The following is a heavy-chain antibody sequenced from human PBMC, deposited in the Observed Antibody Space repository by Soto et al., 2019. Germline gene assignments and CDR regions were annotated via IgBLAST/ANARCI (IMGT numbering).Heavy chain of an antibody. J-gene: IGHJ6*02. CDR2: ISGSGGST. V-gene: IGHV3-23*01. Sequence: GGSLRLSCAASGFTFSSYAMSWVRQAPGKGLEWVSAISGSGGSTYYADSVKGRFTISRDNSKNTLYLQMNSLRAEDTAVYYCAKDRGGLLWFGELLNYYYYGMDVWGQGTTVTVSS. CDR3: AKDRGGLLWFGELLNYYYYGMDV. CDR1: GFTFSSYA. D-gene: IGHD3-10*01.